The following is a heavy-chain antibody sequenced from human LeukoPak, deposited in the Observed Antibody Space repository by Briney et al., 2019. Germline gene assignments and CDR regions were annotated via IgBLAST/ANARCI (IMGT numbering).Heavy chain of an antibody. CDR1: GFTVNSNY. D-gene: IGHD1-1*01. CDR2: VYSGDRT. Sequence: GGSLRLSCAASGFTVNSNYMSWVRQAPGKGLEWVSVVYSGDRTYYADSVKGRFTVSRDNSKNTLYLQMNSLRAEDTAVYYCARETGRHDFDYWGQGTLVTVSS. CDR3: ARETGRHDFDY. V-gene: IGHV3-66*01. J-gene: IGHJ4*02.